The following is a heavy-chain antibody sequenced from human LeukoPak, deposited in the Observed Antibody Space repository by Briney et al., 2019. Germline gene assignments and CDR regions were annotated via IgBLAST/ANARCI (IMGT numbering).Heavy chain of an antibody. CDR1: GFTFSSYE. D-gene: IGHD4-17*01. J-gene: IGHJ4*02. CDR2: INGGGSST. Sequence: GGSLRLSCAASGFTFSSYEMNWVRQAPGKGLEWVSAINGGGSSTYYADSVKGRFTISRDNSKNTLYLQMNSLRAEDTAVYYCAKDRNHYGDYDYWGQGTLVTVSS. CDR3: AKDRNHYGDYDY. V-gene: IGHV3-23*01.